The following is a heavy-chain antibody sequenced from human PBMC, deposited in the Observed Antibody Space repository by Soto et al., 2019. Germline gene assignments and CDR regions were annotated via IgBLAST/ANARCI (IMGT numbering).Heavy chain of an antibody. CDR2: INHSGST. Sequence: PSETLSLTCAVYGGSFSGYYWSWIRQPPGKGLEWIGEINHSGSTNYNPSLKSRVTISVDTSKNQFSLKLSSVTAADTAVYYCARGGHSSSWYRGGWFDPWGQGTLVTVSS. V-gene: IGHV4-34*01. J-gene: IGHJ5*02. CDR1: GGSFSGYY. D-gene: IGHD6-13*01. CDR3: ARGGHSSSWYRGGWFDP.